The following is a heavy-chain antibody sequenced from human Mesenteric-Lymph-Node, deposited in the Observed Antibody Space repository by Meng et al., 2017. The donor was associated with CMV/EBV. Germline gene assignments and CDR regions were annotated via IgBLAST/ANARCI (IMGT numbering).Heavy chain of an antibody. CDR1: GGSINSSSDY. CDR3: ARGLSYHLPLTADNAFDI. J-gene: IGHJ3*02. V-gene: IGHV4-39*07. CDR2: LYYGVST. Sequence: SETLSLTCTVSGGSINSSSDYWGWIRQPPGKGLEWIGSLYYGVSTYYSPSLKSRVTISVDTSKNQFSLKLSSVTAADTAVYYCARGLSYHLPLTADNAFDIWGQGTMVTVSS. D-gene: IGHD2-2*01.